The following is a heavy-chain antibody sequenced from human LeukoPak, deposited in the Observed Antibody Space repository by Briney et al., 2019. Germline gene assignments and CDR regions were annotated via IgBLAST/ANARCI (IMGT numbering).Heavy chain of an antibody. D-gene: IGHD3-9*01. Sequence: ASVKVSCKVSGYTLTELSMHWVRQAPGKGLEWMGGFDPEDGETIYAQKFQGRVTMTEDTSTDTAYMELSSLRSEDTAVYYCARGGYFDWLLPFDAFDIWGQGTMVTVSS. CDR3: ARGGYFDWLLPFDAFDI. J-gene: IGHJ3*02. V-gene: IGHV1-24*01. CDR2: FDPEDGET. CDR1: GYTLTELS.